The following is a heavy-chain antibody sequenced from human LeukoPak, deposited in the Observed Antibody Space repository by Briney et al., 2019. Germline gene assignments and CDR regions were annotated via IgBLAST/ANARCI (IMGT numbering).Heavy chain of an antibody. J-gene: IGHJ4*02. Sequence: SETLSLTCAVYGGPFSGYYWSWIRQPPGKGLEWIGEINHSGSTNYNPSLKSRVTISVDTSKNQFSLKLSSVTAADTAVYYCARDCVGGSCFDYWGQGTLVTVSS. V-gene: IGHV4-34*01. CDR3: ARDCVGGSCFDY. CDR1: GGPFSGYY. D-gene: IGHD2-15*01. CDR2: INHSGST.